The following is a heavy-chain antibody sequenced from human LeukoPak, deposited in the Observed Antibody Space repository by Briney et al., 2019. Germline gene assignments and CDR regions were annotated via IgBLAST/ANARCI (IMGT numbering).Heavy chain of an antibody. D-gene: IGHD3-3*01. CDR2: TYHSGST. CDR1: GYSISSGYY. V-gene: IGHV4-38-2*01. Sequence: SETLSLTCAVSGYSISSGYYWGWIRQPPGKGLEWIGSTYHSGSTYYNPSLKSRVTISVDTSKNQFSLKLSSVTAADTAVYYCARHAQLRFLEWLLSLNWFDPWGQGTLVTVSS. CDR3: ARHAQLRFLEWLLSLNWFDP. J-gene: IGHJ5*02.